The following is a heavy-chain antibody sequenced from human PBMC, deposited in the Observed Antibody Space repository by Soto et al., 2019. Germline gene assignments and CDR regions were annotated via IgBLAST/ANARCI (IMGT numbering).Heavy chain of an antibody. CDR3: AKVDGSGSYYHYYYYMDV. Sequence: QVQLVESGGGVVQPGRSLRLSCAASGFTFSSYGMHWVRQAPGKGLEWVAVISYDGSNKYYADSVKGRFTISRDNSKNTLYLQMNSLRAEDTAVYYCAKVDGSGSYYHYYYYMDVWGKGTTVTVSS. CDR1: GFTFSSYG. D-gene: IGHD3-10*01. CDR2: ISYDGSNK. J-gene: IGHJ6*03. V-gene: IGHV3-30*18.